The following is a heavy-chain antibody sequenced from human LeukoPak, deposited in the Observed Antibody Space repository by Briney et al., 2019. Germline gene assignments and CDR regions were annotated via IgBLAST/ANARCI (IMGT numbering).Heavy chain of an antibody. V-gene: IGHV1-8*02. Sequence: GSSVKVSCKASGGTFSSYAISWVRQATGQGLEWMGWMNPNSGNTGYAQKFQGRVTMTRNTSISTAYMELSSLRSEDTAVYYCVLYSNNPSLTLDYWGQGTLVTVSS. D-gene: IGHD4-11*01. CDR3: VLYSNNPSLTLDY. CDR1: GGTFSSYA. J-gene: IGHJ4*02. CDR2: MNPNSGNT.